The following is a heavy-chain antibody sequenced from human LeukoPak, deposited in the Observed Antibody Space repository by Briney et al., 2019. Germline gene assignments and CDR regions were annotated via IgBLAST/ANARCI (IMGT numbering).Heavy chain of an antibody. V-gene: IGHV1-69*06. CDR3: ARDLYYYGSGSSYYYYYMDV. Sequence: SVKASCKASGGTFSSYAISWVRQAPGQGLEWMGGIIPIFGTANYAQKFQGRVTITADKSTSTAYMELSSLRSEDTAAYYCARDLYYYGSGSSYYYYYMDVWGKGTTVTVSS. J-gene: IGHJ6*03. CDR2: IIPIFGTA. CDR1: GGTFSSYA. D-gene: IGHD3-10*01.